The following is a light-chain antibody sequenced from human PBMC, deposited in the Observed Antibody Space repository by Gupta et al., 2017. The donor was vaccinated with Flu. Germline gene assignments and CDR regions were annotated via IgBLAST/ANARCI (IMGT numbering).Light chain of an antibody. J-gene: IGLJ3*02. V-gene: IGLV3-21*03. CDR2: DDS. CDR1: NIGSKS. CDR3: QVWDNSSDHRV. Sequence: SYVLTQPPSVSVAPGKTARITCGGNNIGSKSVHWYQQKPGQAPVLVVCDDSDRPSGIPERFSGSNSGNTATLTISRVEAGDEADYYCQVWDNSSDHRVFGGGTKLTVL.